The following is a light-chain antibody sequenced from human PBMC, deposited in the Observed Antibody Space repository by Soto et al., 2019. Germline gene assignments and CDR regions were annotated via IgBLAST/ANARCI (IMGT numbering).Light chain of an antibody. CDR2: DAS. Sequence: EIVLTQSPATLSLSPGERATLSCRASQSVSSYLAWYQQKPGQAPRLLIYDASNRATGIPARFSGSGSGTDFSPTISSREHQDFSASYCQQRSNRPRTFGQGTRLEIK. CDR1: QSVSSY. V-gene: IGKV3-11*01. J-gene: IGKJ5*01. CDR3: QQRSNRPRT.